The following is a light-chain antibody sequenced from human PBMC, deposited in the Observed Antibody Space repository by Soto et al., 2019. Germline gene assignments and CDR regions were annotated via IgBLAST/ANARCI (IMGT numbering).Light chain of an antibody. CDR3: CSYAGSYSDVV. J-gene: IGLJ2*01. Sequence: QSALTQPRSVSGSPGQSVTISCTGTSSDVGANDYVSWYQQYPGKAPKFIIFDVSQRPTGIPDRFSGSKSGNTASLTISGRQPEDEADYYCCSYAGSYSDVVFGGGTKVTVL. V-gene: IGLV2-11*01. CDR2: DVS. CDR1: SSDVGANDY.